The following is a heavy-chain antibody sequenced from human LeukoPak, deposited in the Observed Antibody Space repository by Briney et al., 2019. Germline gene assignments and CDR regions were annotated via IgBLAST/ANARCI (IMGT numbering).Heavy chain of an antibody. J-gene: IGHJ3*01. Sequence: GESLKISCKGSGYGFDAYWIAWVRQMPGKGLEWMGIIYPDDSDTRYSPSFQGQVTISADKSVRTAYLQWSSLKASDTAMYYCARPNITSYYDSRGYDAFDVWGQGTMVTVSS. CDR2: IYPDDSDT. CDR3: ARPNITSYYDSRGYDAFDV. D-gene: IGHD3-22*01. V-gene: IGHV5-51*01. CDR1: GYGFDAYW.